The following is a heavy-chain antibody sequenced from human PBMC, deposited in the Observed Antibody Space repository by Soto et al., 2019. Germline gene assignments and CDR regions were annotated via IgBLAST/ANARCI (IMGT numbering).Heavy chain of an antibody. Sequence: EVQLVESGGGLIQPGGSLRLSCAVSGFTVSNNYMSWVRQAPGKGLEGVSVIYSGGYTAYGDSVKGRFTISRDNSKNTQYSQKKAPRPADPAFYSGAPVPGGGGYWGQGTLVTVSS. CDR3: APVPGGGGY. CDR2: IYSGGYT. J-gene: IGHJ4*02. CDR1: GFTVSNNY. V-gene: IGHV3-53*01. D-gene: IGHD3-10*01.